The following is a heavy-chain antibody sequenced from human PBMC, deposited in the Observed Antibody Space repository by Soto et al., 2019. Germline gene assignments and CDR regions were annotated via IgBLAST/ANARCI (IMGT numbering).Heavy chain of an antibody. CDR2: ISSTAGRTS. D-gene: IGHD3-10*01. CDR3: AKGVLSFHYGIEV. J-gene: IGHJ6*02. V-gene: IGHV3-23*01. CDR1: GFTFNTYP. Sequence: GSLRLSCATSGFTFNTYPMTWVRQAPGKGLEWVSSISSTAGRTSSYADSVKGRFAISRDFSDNTVYLQMNNLRVDDTALYFCAKGVLSFHYGIEVWRQGSRVTVSS.